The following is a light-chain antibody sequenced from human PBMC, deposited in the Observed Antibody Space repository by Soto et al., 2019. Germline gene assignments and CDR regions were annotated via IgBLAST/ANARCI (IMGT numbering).Light chain of an antibody. CDR3: QHYSNWPFT. J-gene: IGKJ3*01. Sequence: EIVMTQSPATLSVSPGERATLSCRASQSVSSSFAWYQQKPGQAPRLLIYSASTRATGIPARFSGSGSGTKFTLTISSLQTEDFAVYYCQHYSNWPFTFGHGTKVYIK. CDR1: QSVSSS. V-gene: IGKV3-15*01. CDR2: SAS.